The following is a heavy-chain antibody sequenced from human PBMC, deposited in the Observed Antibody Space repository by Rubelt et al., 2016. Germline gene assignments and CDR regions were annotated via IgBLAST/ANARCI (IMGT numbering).Heavy chain of an antibody. Sequence: EVQLVESGGGLVQPGGSLRLSCAASGFTVSSNYMSWVRQAPGKGLEWVSVIYSGGSTYYADSVKGRFTIFRHNSKDTLYLQMNSLRAEDTAVYYCARDPGSSGDDYWGQGTLVTVSS. J-gene: IGHJ4*02. CDR1: GFTVSSNY. CDR3: ARDPGSSGDDY. V-gene: IGHV3-53*04. D-gene: IGHD6-19*01. CDR2: IYSGGST.